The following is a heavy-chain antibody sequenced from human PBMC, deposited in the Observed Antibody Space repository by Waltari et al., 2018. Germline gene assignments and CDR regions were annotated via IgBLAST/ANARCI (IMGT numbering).Heavy chain of an antibody. D-gene: IGHD6-6*01. CDR2: ISSSGSTI. CDR1: GLTFHNYE. V-gene: IGHV3-48*03. J-gene: IGHJ5*02. CDR3: VRGVGVQNWIDP. Sequence: EVQLVESGGGLVQPGGSLRLSCAASGLTFHNYEMNWVRQAPGKGLEWVSYISSSGSTIYYADFVKGRFTISRDNAKNSLYLQMNSLRAEDTAVYYCVRGVGVQNWIDPWGQGTLVTVSS.